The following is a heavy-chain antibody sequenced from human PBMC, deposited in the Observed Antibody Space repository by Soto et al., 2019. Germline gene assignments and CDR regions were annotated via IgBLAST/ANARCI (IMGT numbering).Heavy chain of an antibody. CDR2: IYPGDSDT. J-gene: IGHJ6*02. V-gene: IGHV5-51*01. CDR3: AVAGKDYYYGMDV. Sequence: PGESLKISCKGAGDSFTSYWSGWVRQMPGKGLEWMGIIYPGDSDTRYSPSFQGQVTISADKSISTAYLQWSSLKASDTAMYYCAVAGKDYYYGMDVWGQGTTVTVSS. CDR1: GDSFTSYW. D-gene: IGHD6-19*01.